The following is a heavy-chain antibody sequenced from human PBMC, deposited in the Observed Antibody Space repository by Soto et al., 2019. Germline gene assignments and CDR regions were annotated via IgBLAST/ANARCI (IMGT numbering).Heavy chain of an antibody. CDR2: IVGSGAST. Sequence: GGSLRLSCAASGFTFSNYAMSWVRQAPGKGLEWVSAIVGSGASTYSADSVKGRFTISRDNSKNTLYLQMNSLRAEDTAVYYCAKAIRDQLLCSFDYWGQGTLVTVSS. CDR1: GFTFSNYA. V-gene: IGHV3-23*01. J-gene: IGHJ4*02. CDR3: AKAIRDQLLCSFDY. D-gene: IGHD2-2*01.